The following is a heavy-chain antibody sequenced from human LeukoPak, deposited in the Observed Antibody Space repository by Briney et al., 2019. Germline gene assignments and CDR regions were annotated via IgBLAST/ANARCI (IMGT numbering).Heavy chain of an antibody. D-gene: IGHD4-17*01. CDR1: GGSISSSY. CDR3: ARDSYGDYDSSGL. V-gene: IGHV4-4*07. CDR2: IYTSGST. Sequence: PSETLSLTCTVPGGSISSSYWSWNGHPAGKGLEWIGRIYTSGSTNYNPSLKSRVTISVDKSKNQFALRLSSVTAADTAVYHCARDSYGDYDSSGLWGQGTLVTVSS. J-gene: IGHJ4*02.